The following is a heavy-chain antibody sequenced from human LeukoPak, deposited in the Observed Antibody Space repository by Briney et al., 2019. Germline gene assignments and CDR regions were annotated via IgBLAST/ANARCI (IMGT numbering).Heavy chain of an antibody. Sequence: GGSLRLSCAASGFTFDDYTMHWVRQAPGKGLEWVSLISWDGGSTYCADSVKGRFTISRDNSKNSLYLQMNSLRTEDTALYYCAKERGYSNYYFDYWGQGTLVTVSS. J-gene: IGHJ4*02. CDR1: GFTFDDYT. D-gene: IGHD4-11*01. CDR3: AKERGYSNYYFDY. CDR2: ISWDGGST. V-gene: IGHV3-43*01.